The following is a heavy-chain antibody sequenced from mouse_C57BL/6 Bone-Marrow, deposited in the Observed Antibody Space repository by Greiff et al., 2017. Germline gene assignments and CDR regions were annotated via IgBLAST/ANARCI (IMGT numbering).Heavy chain of an antibody. V-gene: IGHV1-50*01. D-gene: IGHD4-1*01. J-gene: IGHJ4*01. CDR3: ARKDWDAAVC. Sequence: QVQLQQPGAELVKPGASVKLSCKASGYTFTSYWMQWVKQRPGQGLEWIGEIDPSDSYTNYNQKFKGKATLTADKSSSTAYMQLSSLTSEDSAVYYCARKDWDAAVCWGQGASVTVSS. CDR1: GYTFTSYW. CDR2: IDPSDSYT.